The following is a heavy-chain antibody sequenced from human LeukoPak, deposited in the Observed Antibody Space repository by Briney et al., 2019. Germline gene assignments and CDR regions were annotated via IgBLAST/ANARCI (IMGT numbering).Heavy chain of an antibody. Sequence: PGGSLRLSCAASGFTFSSYAMNWVRQAPGKGLEWVSGISGSGGSTYYADSVKGRFTISRDNSKNTLYLQMNSLRAEDTAVYYCVKADSGNDLLFDYWGQGTLVTVSS. CDR2: ISGSGGST. CDR3: VKADSGNDLLFDY. CDR1: GFTFSSYA. D-gene: IGHD5-12*01. J-gene: IGHJ4*02. V-gene: IGHV3-23*01.